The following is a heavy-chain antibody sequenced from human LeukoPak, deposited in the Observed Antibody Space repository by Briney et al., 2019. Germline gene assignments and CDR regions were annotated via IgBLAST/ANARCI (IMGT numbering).Heavy chain of an antibody. CDR2: ISSSSSYI. Sequence: GGSLRLSCAASGFTFSNAWMSWVRQAPGKGLEWVSSISSSSSYIYYADSVKGRFTISRDNAKNSLYLQMNSLRAEDTAVYYCASWYYYDSSGYLLWGQGTLVTVSS. CDR3: ASWYYYDSSGYLL. V-gene: IGHV3-21*01. CDR1: GFTFSNAW. D-gene: IGHD3-22*01. J-gene: IGHJ4*02.